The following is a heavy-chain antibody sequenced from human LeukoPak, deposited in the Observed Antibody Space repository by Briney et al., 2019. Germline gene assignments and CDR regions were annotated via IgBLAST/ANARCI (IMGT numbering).Heavy chain of an antibody. V-gene: IGHV4-39*07. CDR2: IYYSGST. D-gene: IGHD2-2*01. CDR3: ARVPATARRYYFDY. J-gene: IGHJ4*02. CDR1: GGSISSSSYY. Sequence: SETLSLTCTVSGGSISSSSYYWGWIRQPPGKGLEWIRSIYYSGSTYYNPSLKSRVTISVDTSKNQFSLKLSSVTAADTAVYYCARVPATARRYYFDYWGQGTLVTVSS.